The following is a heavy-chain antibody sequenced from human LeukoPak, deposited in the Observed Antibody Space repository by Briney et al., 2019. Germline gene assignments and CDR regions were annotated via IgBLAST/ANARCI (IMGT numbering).Heavy chain of an antibody. V-gene: IGHV4-59*01. CDR3: ARVYSSGWPDYFDY. CDR1: GCSISSYY. CDR2: IYYSGST. Sequence: SETLSLTCTVSGCSISSYYWSWVRQPPGNGLDWVGYIYYSGSTNYNPSLKSRVTISVDTSKNQFSLKLSSVTAADTAVYYCARVYSSGWPDYFDYWGQGTLVTVSS. D-gene: IGHD6-19*01. J-gene: IGHJ4*02.